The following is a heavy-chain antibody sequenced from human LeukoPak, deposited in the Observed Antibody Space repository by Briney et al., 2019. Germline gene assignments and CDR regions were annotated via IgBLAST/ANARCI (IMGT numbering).Heavy chain of an antibody. D-gene: IGHD2-8*01. CDR3: SNAATPWDYFGMDV. CDR1: AFTFGTYA. J-gene: IGHJ6*02. V-gene: IGHV3-23*01. Sequence: GGSLRLSCAASAFTFGTYAMSWVRQAPGKGLEWVSDISGNGGVTHYADSVRGRFTISRDNSKNTLFLQMNSLRAEDTAVYYCSNAATPWDYFGMDVWGQGTTVTVSS. CDR2: ISGNGGVT.